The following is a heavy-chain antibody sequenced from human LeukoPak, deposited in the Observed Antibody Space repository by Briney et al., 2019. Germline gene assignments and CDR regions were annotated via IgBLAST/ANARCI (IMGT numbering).Heavy chain of an antibody. V-gene: IGHV4-59*01. Sequence: PSETLSLTCTVSAGSISSYYSSWIRHPPGGGLEWIGYIFYSGRTNYNPSLKSRVTISLDTSKNQFSRKLRSVTAAAPAGSYCSGSYYVSPGYYYDFMNWGQGTLVTVSS. CDR1: AGSISSYY. CDR2: IFYSGRT. CDR3: SGSYYVSPGYYYDFMN. J-gene: IGHJ4*02. D-gene: IGHD3-22*01.